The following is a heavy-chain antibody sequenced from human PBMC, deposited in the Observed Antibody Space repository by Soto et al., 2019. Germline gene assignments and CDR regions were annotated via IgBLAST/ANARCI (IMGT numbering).Heavy chain of an antibody. CDR2: IYYSGST. CDR1: GGSISSSSYY. J-gene: IGHJ6*02. D-gene: IGHD3-3*02. Sequence: SETLSLTCTVSGGSISSSSYYWGWIRQPPGKGLEWIGSIYYSGSTYYNPSLKSRVTISVDTSKNQFSLKLSSVTAADTAVYYCARLSTFTAIPHFYYYYGMDVWGQGTTVT. V-gene: IGHV4-39*01. CDR3: ARLSTFTAIPHFYYYYGMDV.